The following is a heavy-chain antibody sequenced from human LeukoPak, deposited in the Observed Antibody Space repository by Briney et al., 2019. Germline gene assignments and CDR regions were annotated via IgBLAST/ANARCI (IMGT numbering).Heavy chain of an antibody. J-gene: IGHJ4*02. V-gene: IGHV4-34*01. CDR3: ARVPAVAGQYYFDY. Sequence: SETLSLTCAVYGGSFSGYCWSWIRQPPGKGLEWIGEINHSGSTNYNPSLKSRVTISVDTSKNQFSLKLSSVTAADTAVYYCARVPAVAGQYYFDYWGQGTLVTVSS. CDR1: GGSFSGYC. CDR2: INHSGST. D-gene: IGHD6-19*01.